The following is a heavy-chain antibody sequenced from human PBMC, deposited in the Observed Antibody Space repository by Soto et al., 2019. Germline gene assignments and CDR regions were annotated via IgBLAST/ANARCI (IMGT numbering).Heavy chain of an antibody. Sequence: QVQLVESGGGVVQPGRSLRLSCAASGFTFSSYGMHWGRQAPGKGLEWVAVISYDGSNKYYADSVKGRFTISRDNSKNTLYLQINSLRAEATAVYYCAKDLGARPGYYYGMDVWGQGTTVTVSS. V-gene: IGHV3-30*18. CDR1: GFTFSSYG. CDR2: ISYDGSNK. D-gene: IGHD6-6*01. J-gene: IGHJ6*02. CDR3: AKDLGARPGYYYGMDV.